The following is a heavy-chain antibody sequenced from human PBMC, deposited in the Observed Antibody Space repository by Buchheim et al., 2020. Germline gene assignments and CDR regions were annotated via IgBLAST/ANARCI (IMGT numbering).Heavy chain of an antibody. D-gene: IGHD2-2*01. Sequence: QVQLQESGPGLVKPSETLSLTCTVSGGSVSSGSYYWSWIRQPPGKGLEWIGYIYYSGRTNYNPSLKSRVTISVDTSKNQFSLKLSSVTAADTAVYYCARDSLYCSSTSCYYWFDPWGQGTL. CDR1: GGSVSSGSYY. V-gene: IGHV4-61*01. CDR3: ARDSLYCSSTSCYYWFDP. J-gene: IGHJ5*02. CDR2: IYYSGRT.